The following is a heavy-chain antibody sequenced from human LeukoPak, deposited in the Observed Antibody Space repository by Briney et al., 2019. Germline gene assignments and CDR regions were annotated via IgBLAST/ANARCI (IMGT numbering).Heavy chain of an antibody. Sequence: PGGSLRLSCAASGFTFSSYWMSWFRQAPGRGLEWVGFIRSKASGGTTEYAASVKGRFAISRDDSKSIAYLQMNSLKTEDTAVYYCTREAYYGSGRGVDYWGQGTLVTVSS. D-gene: IGHD3-10*01. CDR3: TREAYYGSGRGVDY. V-gene: IGHV3-49*03. J-gene: IGHJ4*02. CDR2: IRSKASGGTT. CDR1: GFTFSSYW.